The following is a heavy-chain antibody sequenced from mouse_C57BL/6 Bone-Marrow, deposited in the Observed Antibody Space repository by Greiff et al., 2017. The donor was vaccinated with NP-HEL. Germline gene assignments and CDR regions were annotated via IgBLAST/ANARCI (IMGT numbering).Heavy chain of an antibody. Sequence: VQLKQPGAELVRPGTSVKLSCKASGYTFTSYWMHWVKQRPGQGLEWIGVIDPSDSYTNYNQKFKGKATLTVDTSSSTAYMQLSSLTSEDSAVYYCARETNYDRKCNYAMDYWGQGTSVTVSS. V-gene: IGHV1-59*01. CDR1: GYTFTSYW. CDR2: IDPSDSYT. CDR3: ARETNYDRKCNYAMDY. D-gene: IGHD2-4*01. J-gene: IGHJ4*01.